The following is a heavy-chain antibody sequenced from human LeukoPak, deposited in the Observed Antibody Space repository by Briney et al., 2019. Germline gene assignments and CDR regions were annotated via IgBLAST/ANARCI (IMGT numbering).Heavy chain of an antibody. CDR1: GGSIRSGSYY. D-gene: IGHD3-9*01. Sequence: SQTLSLTCTVSGGSIRSGSYYWTWIRQPAGKGLEWIGRIYTSGNTNYNLSLKSRVTISLDTSKNQFSLKLSSVTAADTAVYYCARVERGTGYIHYWGQGTLFTVSS. CDR3: ARVERGTGYIHY. CDR2: IYTSGNT. V-gene: IGHV4-61*02. J-gene: IGHJ4*02.